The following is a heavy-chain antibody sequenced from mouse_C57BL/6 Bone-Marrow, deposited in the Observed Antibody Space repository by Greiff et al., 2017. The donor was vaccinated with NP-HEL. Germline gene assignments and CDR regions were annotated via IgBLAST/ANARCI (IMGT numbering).Heavy chain of an antibody. V-gene: IGHV2-6-1*01. Sequence: VQLKESGPGLVAPSQSLSITCTVSGFSLTSYGVHWVRQPPGKGLEWLVVIWSDGSTTYNSALKSRLSISKDNSKSQVFLKMNSLQTDDTAMYYCARHANYYGSRNPYAMDYWGQGTSVTVSS. CDR2: IWSDGST. D-gene: IGHD1-1*01. J-gene: IGHJ4*01. CDR3: ARHANYYGSRNPYAMDY. CDR1: GFSLTSYG.